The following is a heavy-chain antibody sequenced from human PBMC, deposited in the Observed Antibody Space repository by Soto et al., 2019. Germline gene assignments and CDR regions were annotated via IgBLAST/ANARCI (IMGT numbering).Heavy chain of an antibody. CDR2: IKNRVAGGTT. V-gene: IGHV3-15*01. D-gene: IGHD2-15*01. CDR1: GFTFNNGW. J-gene: IGHJ4*02. CDR3: TTDSTQTFCDGGPCYSVQTKIHVS. Sequence: EVQLVESGGGLVKPGGSLRLSCAASGFTFNNGWMSWVRQAPGKGLEWVGRIKNRVAGGTTDYSAPVQGRFTISRDDSKNTVYLQMNSLKTEDTAVYYCTTDSTQTFCDGGPCYSVQTKIHVSWGQGTLVTVSS.